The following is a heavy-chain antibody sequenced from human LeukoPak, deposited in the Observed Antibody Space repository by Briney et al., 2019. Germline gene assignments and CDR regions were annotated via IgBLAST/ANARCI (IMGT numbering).Heavy chain of an antibody. V-gene: IGHV3-23*01. CDR3: ARRITAASTYYFDY. D-gene: IGHD6-25*01. Sequence: PGGSLRLSCVASGFTVSNHAMNWVRQAPGKGLEWVSSISANGINTYYTDSGKGRFTISRDNSKNTLYLQMNSLRAEDAAVYYCARRITAASTYYFDYWGQGTLVPVSS. CDR2: ISANGINT. CDR1: GFTVSNHA. J-gene: IGHJ4*02.